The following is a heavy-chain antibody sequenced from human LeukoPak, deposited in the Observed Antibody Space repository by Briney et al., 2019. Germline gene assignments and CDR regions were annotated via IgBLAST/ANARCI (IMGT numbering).Heavy chain of an antibody. J-gene: IGHJ6*03. Sequence: PGGSLRLSCAASGFTFSSYWMSWVRQAPGKGLEWVANIKQDGSEKYYVDSVKGRFTISRDNAKNSLYLQMNSLRAEDTAVYYCAKAGDSRVRGPMKYYYYMDVWGKGTTVTVSS. CDR2: IKQDGSEK. CDR1: GFTFSSYW. D-gene: IGHD3-10*01. V-gene: IGHV3-7*03. CDR3: AKAGDSRVRGPMKYYYYMDV.